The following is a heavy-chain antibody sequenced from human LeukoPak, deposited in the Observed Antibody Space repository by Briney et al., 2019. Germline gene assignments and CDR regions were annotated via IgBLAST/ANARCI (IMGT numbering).Heavy chain of an antibody. D-gene: IGHD5-18*01. CDR3: ARGEAVYSYGPLYYFDY. CDR2: LFHSGAT. J-gene: IGHJ4*02. Sequence: PSETLSLTCTVSNYSISSSHYWGWIRQPPGKGREWIGSLFHSGATYYTPSLKSRVTISLDTSKNQFSLRLTSVTAADTALYYCARGEAVYSYGPLYYFDYWGQGTLVAVSS. V-gene: IGHV4-38-2*02. CDR1: NYSISSSHY.